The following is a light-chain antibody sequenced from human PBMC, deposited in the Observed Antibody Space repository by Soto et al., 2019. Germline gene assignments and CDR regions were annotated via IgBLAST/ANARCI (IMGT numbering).Light chain of an antibody. V-gene: IGKV3-15*01. J-gene: IGKJ4*01. CDR3: QQYNDWPIT. CDR2: GAS. CDR1: QSVGSN. Sequence: EVVMTQSPATLSVSPGERVTLSCRASQSVGSNLAWYQQKRGQVPRLLIYGASTRATGIPNRFSGSGSGTEFTLAISSLQSEDFAVYYCQQYNDWPITFGGGNKVEIK.